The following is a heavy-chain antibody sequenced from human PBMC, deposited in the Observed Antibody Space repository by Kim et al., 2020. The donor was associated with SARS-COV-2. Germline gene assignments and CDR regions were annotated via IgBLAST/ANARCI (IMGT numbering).Heavy chain of an antibody. D-gene: IGHD3-3*02. V-gene: IGHV1-3*01. J-gene: IGHJ3*02. CDR2: INAGNGNT. CDR1: GYTFTSYA. CDR3: ARGFFSRRAFDI. Sequence: ASVKVSCKASGYTFTSYAMHWVRQAPGQRLEWMGWINAGNGNTKYSQKFQGRVTITRDTSASTAYMELSSLRSEDTAVYYCARGFFSRRAFDIWGQGTMVTVSS.